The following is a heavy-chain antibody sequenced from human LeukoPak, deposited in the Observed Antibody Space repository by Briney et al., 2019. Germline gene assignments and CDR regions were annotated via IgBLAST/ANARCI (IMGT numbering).Heavy chain of an antibody. CDR3: AKDYVRFGDYYFDY. V-gene: IGHV3-23*01. CDR2: ISGSGGST. D-gene: IGHD3-10*01. J-gene: IGHJ4*02. Sequence: GGSLRLSCAASGFTFSSYAMSWVRQAPGKGLEWVSAISGSGGSTYYADSVKGRFTISRDNSKNTLYLQMNNLRAEDTAVYYCAKDYVRFGDYYFDYWGQGTLVTVSS. CDR1: GFTFSSYA.